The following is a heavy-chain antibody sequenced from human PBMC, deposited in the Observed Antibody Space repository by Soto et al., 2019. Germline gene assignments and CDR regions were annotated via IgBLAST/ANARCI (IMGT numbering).Heavy chain of an antibody. Sequence: EVQLVESGGGLVQPGGSLRLSCAASGFIFSSCVMHWVRQAPGKGLEWVSYISGSSNTIHYADSVKGRFTISRDNAKNSLYLQMNSLRDEDTAGYDCATDYLRYPDNWGQGTLLTVSS. J-gene: IGHJ4*02. D-gene: IGHD4-17*01. V-gene: IGHV3-48*02. CDR2: ISGSSNTI. CDR1: GFIFSSCV. CDR3: ATDYLRYPDN.